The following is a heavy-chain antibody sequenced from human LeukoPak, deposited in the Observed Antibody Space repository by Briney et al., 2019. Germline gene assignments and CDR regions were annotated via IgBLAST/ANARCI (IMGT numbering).Heavy chain of an antibody. V-gene: IGHV4-34*01. J-gene: IGHJ5*02. D-gene: IGHD2-21*01. CDR3: ARGLVWWTDGWFGP. CDR1: GGSFSGYY. CDR2: INHSGST. Sequence: KPSETLSLTCAVYGGSFSGYYWSWIRQPPGKGLEWIGEINHSGSTNYNPSLKSRVTISVDTSKNQFSLKLSSVTAADTAVYYCARGLVWWTDGWFGPWGQGTLATVSS.